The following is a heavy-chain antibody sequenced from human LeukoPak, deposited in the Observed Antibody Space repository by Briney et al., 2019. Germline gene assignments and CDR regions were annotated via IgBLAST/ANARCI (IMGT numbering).Heavy chain of an antibody. D-gene: IGHD6-13*01. CDR1: GFTFSSYS. Sequence: GGSLRLSCEASGFTFSSYSMNWVRQAPGKGLEWISYISTSTTTIYYANSVKGRFTISRDNAKKSLYLQMNSLRAEDTAVYYCAKDEIAAAGTFGYWGQGTLVTVSS. V-gene: IGHV3-48*01. CDR2: ISTSTTTI. CDR3: AKDEIAAAGTFGY. J-gene: IGHJ4*02.